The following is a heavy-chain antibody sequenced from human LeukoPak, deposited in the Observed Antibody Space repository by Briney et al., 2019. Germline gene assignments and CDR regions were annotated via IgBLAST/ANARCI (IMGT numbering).Heavy chain of an antibody. CDR2: IYYSGST. Sequence: PSETLSLTCTVSGGSISSSNWSWIRQPPGKGLEWIGYIYYSGSTNYNPSLKSRVTISVDTSKNQFSLKLTTVTAADTAVYYCARGDGYSYSWGQGTLVTVSS. J-gene: IGHJ4*02. CDR1: GGSISSSN. CDR3: ARGDGYSYS. V-gene: IGHV4-59*01. D-gene: IGHD5-24*01.